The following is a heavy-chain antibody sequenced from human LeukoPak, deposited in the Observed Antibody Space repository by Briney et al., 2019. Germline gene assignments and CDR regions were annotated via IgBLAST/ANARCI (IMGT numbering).Heavy chain of an antibody. CDR3: AKDYEPLVGVHRWGDWFDP. CDR1: GGSISSSNYY. V-gene: IGHV4-39*07. Sequence: PSETLSLTCTVSGGSISSSNYYWGWIRQSPGKGLEWIGSIYSRGSTYYNPSLKSRVIVSSDMSKNQFSLMLNSVTAADTAVYYCAKDYEPLVGVHRWGDWFDPWGQGTLVTVSS. CDR2: IYSRGST. D-gene: IGHD1-26*01. J-gene: IGHJ5*02.